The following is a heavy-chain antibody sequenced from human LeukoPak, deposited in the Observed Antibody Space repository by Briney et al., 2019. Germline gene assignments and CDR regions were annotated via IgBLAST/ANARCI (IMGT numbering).Heavy chain of an antibody. D-gene: IGHD3-3*01. CDR3: ARGQDYDFWSGYHPGRLDY. J-gene: IGHJ4*02. CDR1: GYTFTGYY. V-gene: IGHV1-2*02. CDR2: INPNSGGT. Sequence: VASVKVSCKASGYTFTGYYMHWVRQAPGQGLEWMGWINPNSGGTNYAQKFQGRVTMTRDTSISTAYMELSRLRSDDTAVYYCARGQDYDFWSGYHPGRLDYWGQGTLVTVSS.